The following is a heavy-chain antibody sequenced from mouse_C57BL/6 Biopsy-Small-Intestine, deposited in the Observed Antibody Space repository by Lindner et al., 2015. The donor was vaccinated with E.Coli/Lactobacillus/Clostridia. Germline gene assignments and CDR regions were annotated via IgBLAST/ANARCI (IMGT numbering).Heavy chain of an antibody. CDR3: ARDQAEDSSAYFRTADGTGRIYFDN. V-gene: IGHV1-53*01. D-gene: IGHD3-3*01. CDR1: GYTFSSYY. J-gene: IGHJ4*01. CDR2: INPSFGST. Sequence: SVKVSCKASGYTFSSYYIHWVRQAPGQGLEWMGIINPSFGSTNYAQKFQGRVTMTRDTSTSTVYMELTSLRSEDTAVYYCARDQAEDSSAYFRTADGTGRIYFDNWGQGTLVSVSS.